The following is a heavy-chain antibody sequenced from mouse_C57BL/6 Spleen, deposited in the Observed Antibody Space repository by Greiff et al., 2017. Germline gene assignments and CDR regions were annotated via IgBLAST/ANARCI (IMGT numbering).Heavy chain of an antibody. CDR3: ASGPYYSNYGSYYAMDY. V-gene: IGHV1-59*01. CDR1: GYTFTSYW. J-gene: IGHJ4*01. CDR2: IDPSDSYT. Sequence: QVQLQQPGAELVRPGTSVKLSCKASGYTFTSYWMHWVKQRPGQGLEWIGVIDPSDSYTNYNQKFKGKATLTVDTSSSTAYMQLSSLTSEDSAVDYCASGPYYSNYGSYYAMDYWGQGTSVTVSS. D-gene: IGHD2-5*01.